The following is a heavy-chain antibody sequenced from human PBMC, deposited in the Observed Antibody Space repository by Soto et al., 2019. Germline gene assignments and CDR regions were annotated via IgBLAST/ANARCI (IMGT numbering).Heavy chain of an antibody. Sequence: ASVKVSCKASGYTFASYGISWVRQAPGQGLEWMGWISAYNGNTNYAQKLQGRVTMTTDTSTSTAYMELRSLRSDDTAVYYCARVNSMRRKWSGSYYNPFGYYGMDVWGQGTTVTVSS. CDR3: ARVNSMRRKWSGSYYNPFGYYGMDV. V-gene: IGHV1-18*01. CDR2: ISAYNGNT. CDR1: GYTFASYG. D-gene: IGHD3-10*01. J-gene: IGHJ6*02.